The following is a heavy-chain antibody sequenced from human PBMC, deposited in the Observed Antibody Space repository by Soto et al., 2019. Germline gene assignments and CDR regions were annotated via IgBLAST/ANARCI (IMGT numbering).Heavy chain of an antibody. CDR3: ARDAGYQLTGAFDI. J-gene: IGHJ3*02. Sequence: QVQLQESGPGLVKPSETLSLTCTVSGGPISTYYWSWIRQSQGKGLEWIGFISYIGTTQNNPSFKSRVTILVETSKNQFSLSLTSVSAADTAVYYCARDAGYQLTGAFDIWGPGTMVAVAS. CDR1: GGPISTYY. CDR2: ISYIGTT. D-gene: IGHD2-2*01. V-gene: IGHV4-59*01.